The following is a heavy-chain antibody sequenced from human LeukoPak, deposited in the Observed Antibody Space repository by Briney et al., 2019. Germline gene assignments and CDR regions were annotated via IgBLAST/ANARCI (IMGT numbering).Heavy chain of an antibody. Sequence: SQTLSLTCAVSGHSISSGGYSWSWIRQPPGKGLEWIGYIYYSGSTYYNPSLKSRLTLSVDTSKNQFSLNLSSVTAADTAVYYCARADYDILTGYYSGFDYWGQGTLVTVSS. D-gene: IGHD3-9*01. CDR2: IYYSGST. J-gene: IGHJ4*02. CDR3: ARADYDILTGYYSGFDY. V-gene: IGHV4-30-4*07. CDR1: GHSISSGGYS.